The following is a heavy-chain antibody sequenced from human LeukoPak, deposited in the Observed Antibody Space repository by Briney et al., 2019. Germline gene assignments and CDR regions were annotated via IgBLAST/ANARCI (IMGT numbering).Heavy chain of an antibody. CDR3: ARVLKTNVGVKLGGKGELSLSLYY. V-gene: IGHV1-69*13. D-gene: IGHD3-16*02. CDR2: IIPIFGTA. J-gene: IGHJ4*02. Sequence: GASVKVSCKASGGTFSSYAISWVRQAPGQGLEWMGGIIPIFGTANYAQKFQGRVTITADESTSTAYMELSSLRSEDTAVYYCARVLKTNVGVKLGGKGELSLSLYYWGQGTLVTVSS. CDR1: GGTFSSYA.